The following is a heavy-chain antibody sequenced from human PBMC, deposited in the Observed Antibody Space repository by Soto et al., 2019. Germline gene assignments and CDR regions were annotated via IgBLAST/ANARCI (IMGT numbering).Heavy chain of an antibody. Sequence: QVQLQQWGAGLLKPSETLSLTCAVYGGSFSGYYWSWIRQPPGKGLEWIGEINHSGSTNYNPSLKSRVTISVDTSKNQFSLNLSSVTAADTAVYYCARWGPLTGIAAAGLYYFDYWGQGTLVTVSS. D-gene: IGHD6-13*01. CDR1: GGSFSGYY. V-gene: IGHV4-34*01. J-gene: IGHJ4*02. CDR3: ARWGPLTGIAAAGLYYFDY. CDR2: INHSGST.